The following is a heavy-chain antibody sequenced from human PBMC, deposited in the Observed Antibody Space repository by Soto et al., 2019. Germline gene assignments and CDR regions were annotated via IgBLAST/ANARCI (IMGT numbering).Heavy chain of an antibody. Sequence: EVQLVESGGGLVKPGGSLRLSCSASGFTFSRYSMNWVRQAPGKGLEWVSSIDKSSTYIYYADSVKGRFTISRDNAQNSLYLQMNSLRGDDTAIYYCAIGGTPSPLDPWGQGTLVTVSS. CDR2: IDKSSTYI. V-gene: IGHV3-21*06. CDR3: AIGGTPSPLDP. J-gene: IGHJ5*02. CDR1: GFTFSRYS.